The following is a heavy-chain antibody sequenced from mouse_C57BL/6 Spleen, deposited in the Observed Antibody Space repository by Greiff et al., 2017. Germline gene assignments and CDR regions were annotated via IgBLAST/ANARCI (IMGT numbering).Heavy chain of an antibody. CDR2: IYPGSGSP. Sequence: VQLQQPGAELVKPGASVKMSCKASGYTFTSYWITWVKQRPGQGLEWIGDIYPGSGSPNYNEKFKSKATLTVDTSSSTAYMQLSSLTSEDSAVYYCARGGSSLPYAMDYWGQGTSVTVSS. J-gene: IGHJ4*01. D-gene: IGHD1-1*01. CDR1: GYTFTSYW. CDR3: ARGGSSLPYAMDY. V-gene: IGHV1-55*01.